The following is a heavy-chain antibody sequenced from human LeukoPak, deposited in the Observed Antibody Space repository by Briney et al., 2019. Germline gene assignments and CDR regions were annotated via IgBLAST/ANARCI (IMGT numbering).Heavy chain of an antibody. D-gene: IGHD1-1*01. CDR3: ARERGDWNDALAY. CDR1: GFTFSSYA. J-gene: IGHJ4*02. V-gene: IGHV3-30-3*01. Sequence: GGSLRLSCAASGFTFSSYAMHWVRQAPGKGLEWVAVISYDGSNKYYADSVKGRFTISRDNSKNTLYLQMNSLRAEDTAVYYCARERGDWNDALAYWGQGTLVTVSS. CDR2: ISYDGSNK.